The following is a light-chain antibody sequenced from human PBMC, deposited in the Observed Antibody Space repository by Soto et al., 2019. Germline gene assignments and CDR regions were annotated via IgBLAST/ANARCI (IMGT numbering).Light chain of an antibody. J-gene: IGKJ1*01. V-gene: IGKV1-5*03. CDR1: QSITSW. Sequence: IQMTHSPSSLSASVGDRVIITCRASQSITSWLAWYQQKPGKAPKLLIYKASTLQSGVPSRFSGSGSGTEFTLTISSLQPDDFATYYCQQYSNYFWTFGQGTKVDIK. CDR3: QQYSNYFWT. CDR2: KAS.